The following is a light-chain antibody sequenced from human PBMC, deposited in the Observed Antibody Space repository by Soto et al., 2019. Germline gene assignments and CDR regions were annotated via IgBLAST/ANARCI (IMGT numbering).Light chain of an antibody. Sequence: QSVLTQPASVSGSPGQSITISCTGTSSDVGGYNSVSWYQQHPGKAPKLILYDVTDRPSGVSYRFSGSKSGNTASLTISGLQAADEADYLCSSFTSSTTNVFGSGTKVTVL. CDR3: SSFTSSTTNV. V-gene: IGLV2-14*01. CDR1: SSDVGGYNS. CDR2: DVT. J-gene: IGLJ1*01.